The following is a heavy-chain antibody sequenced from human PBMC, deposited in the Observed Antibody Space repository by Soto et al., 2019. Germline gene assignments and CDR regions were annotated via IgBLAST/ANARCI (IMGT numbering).Heavy chain of an antibody. CDR3: AKGGTIFGVQRWFDP. CDR1: GFIFRNYA. V-gene: IGHV3-23*01. Sequence: GGSLRLSCAASGFIFRNYAMSWVRQAPGKGLEWVSGINDNGFTTYYGDTVKGRFTISRDNSKNTLYLQMNSLRAEDTAVYYCAKGGTIFGVQRWFDPWGQGT. D-gene: IGHD3-3*01. J-gene: IGHJ5*02. CDR2: INDNGFTT.